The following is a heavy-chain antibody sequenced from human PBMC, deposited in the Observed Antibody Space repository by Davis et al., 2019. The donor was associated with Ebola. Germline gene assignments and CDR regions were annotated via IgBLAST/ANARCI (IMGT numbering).Heavy chain of an antibody. J-gene: IGHJ4*02. Sequence: SETLTLTCTVSGGSISSSSYYWGWIRQPPGKGLEWIGSIYYSGSTYYNPSLKSRVTISVDTSKNQFSLKLSSVTAADTAVYYCAREYLSGYSYGPKYYFDYWGQGTLVTVSS. CDR2: IYYSGST. CDR3: AREYLSGYSYGPKYYFDY. V-gene: IGHV4-39*07. D-gene: IGHD5-18*01. CDR1: GGSISSSSYY.